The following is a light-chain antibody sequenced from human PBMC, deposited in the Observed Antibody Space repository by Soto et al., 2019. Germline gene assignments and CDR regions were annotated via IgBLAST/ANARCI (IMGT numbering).Light chain of an antibody. CDR1: RSDVGGYKY. J-gene: IGLJ1*01. CDR3: CSYAGSYTLV. Sequence: QSALTQPRSVSGSPGQSVIISCTGTRSDVGGYKYVTWYQQHPGKAPKLMFYDVSKRPSGVPDRFSGSKSGNSASLTISGLQAEDEADYYCCSYAGSYTLVFGTGTKLTVL. V-gene: IGLV2-11*01. CDR2: DVS.